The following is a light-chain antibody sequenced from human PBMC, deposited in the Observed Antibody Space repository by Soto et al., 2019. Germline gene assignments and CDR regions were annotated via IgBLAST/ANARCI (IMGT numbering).Light chain of an antibody. Sequence: QSALTQPPSASGSPGQSVTISCTGTSSDVGGYNYVSWYQQHPGKAPKLMIYEVSERPSGVPDRFSGSKSGYTASLTVSGLQAEDEADYFCSSYAGSDNYVFGAGTKLTVL. CDR1: SSDVGGYNY. J-gene: IGLJ1*01. CDR2: EVS. V-gene: IGLV2-8*01. CDR3: SSYAGSDNYV.